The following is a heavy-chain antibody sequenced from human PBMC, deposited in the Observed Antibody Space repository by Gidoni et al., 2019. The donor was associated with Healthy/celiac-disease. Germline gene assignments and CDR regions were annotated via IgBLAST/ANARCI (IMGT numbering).Heavy chain of an antibody. CDR2: ISYDGSNK. J-gene: IGHJ4*02. D-gene: IGHD3-10*01. CDR3: AKDRGDGYKAWGFDY. Sequence: QVQLVESGGGVVQPGRSLRLSCAASGFTFSSYGMHWVRQAPGKGLEWVAVISYDGSNKYYADSVKGRFTISRDNSKNTLYLQMNSLRAEDTAVYYCAKDRGDGYKAWGFDYWGQGTLVTVSS. CDR1: GFTFSSYG. V-gene: IGHV3-30*18.